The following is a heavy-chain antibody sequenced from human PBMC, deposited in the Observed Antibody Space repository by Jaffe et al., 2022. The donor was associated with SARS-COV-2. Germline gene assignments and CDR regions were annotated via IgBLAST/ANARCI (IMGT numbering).Heavy chain of an antibody. D-gene: IGHD2-21*01. CDR3: ARHRSNHGDYWFDP. CDR2: ISSSGSTI. V-gene: IGHV3-48*03. J-gene: IGHJ5*02. Sequence: EVQLVESGGGLVQPGGSLRLSCAASGFTFSSYEMNWVRQAPGKGLEWVSYISSSGSTIYYADSVKGRFTISRDNAKNSLYLQMNSLRAEDTAVYYCARHRSNHGDYWFDPWGQGTLVTVSS. CDR1: GFTFSSYE.